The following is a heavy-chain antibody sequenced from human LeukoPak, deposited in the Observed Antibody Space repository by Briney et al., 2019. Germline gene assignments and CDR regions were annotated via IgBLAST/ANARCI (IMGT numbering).Heavy chain of an antibody. CDR3: ARGRYCSGGSCSDY. CDR2: IYTSGST. CDR1: GGSFSGYY. V-gene: IGHV4-59*10. J-gene: IGHJ4*02. Sequence: SETPSLTCAVYGGSFSGYYWSWIRQPAGKGLEWIGRIYTSGSTNYNPSLKSRVTISVDTSKNQFSLKLSSVTAADTAVYYCARGRYCSGGSCSDYWGQGTLVTVSS. D-gene: IGHD2-15*01.